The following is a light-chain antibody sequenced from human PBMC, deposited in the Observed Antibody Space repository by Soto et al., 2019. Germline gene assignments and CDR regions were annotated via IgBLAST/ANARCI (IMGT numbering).Light chain of an antibody. CDR2: DAY. V-gene: IGKV3-11*01. CDR3: QQRHMWPIT. Sequence: EVVLTQSPVTLSLSPGGIATLSCRASQSFRGLLAWYQQKPGQAPRLLIYDAYNRATGIPPRFSGSGSGTDFTLTISSLEPEDSAVYYCQQRHMWPITFGQGTRLEIK. J-gene: IGKJ5*01. CDR1: QSFRGL.